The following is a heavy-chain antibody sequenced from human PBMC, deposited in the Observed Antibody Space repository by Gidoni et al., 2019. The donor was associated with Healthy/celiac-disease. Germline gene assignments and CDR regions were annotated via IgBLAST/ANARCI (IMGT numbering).Heavy chain of an antibody. CDR3: ARDLSSTARYYYYGMDV. D-gene: IGHD4-17*01. J-gene: IGHJ6*02. CDR1: GFTVGSNY. Sequence: EVQLVESGGGLVQPGGSLRLSCAASGFTVGSNYMSWVRQAPGKGLEWVSVIYSGGSTYYADSVKGRFTISRDNSKNTLYLQMNSLRAEDTAVYYCARDLSSTARYYYYGMDVWGQGTTVTVSS. V-gene: IGHV3-66*01. CDR2: IYSGGST.